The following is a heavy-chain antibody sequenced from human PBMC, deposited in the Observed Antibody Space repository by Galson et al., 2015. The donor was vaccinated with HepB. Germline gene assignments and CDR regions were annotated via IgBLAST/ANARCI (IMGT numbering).Heavy chain of an antibody. J-gene: IGHJ4*02. D-gene: IGHD4-23*01. CDR2: IWYDGSNI. V-gene: IGHV3-33*03. CDR3: AKEALPDYGGITGFES. Sequence: SLRLSCAASGFIFRSFGMHWVRQAPGKGLEWVAVIWYDGSNIYYADSVKGRFTISRDTSKNTLHLQMNSLRAEDTAVYYCAKEALPDYGGITGFESWGQGTLVTVSS. CDR1: GFIFRSFG.